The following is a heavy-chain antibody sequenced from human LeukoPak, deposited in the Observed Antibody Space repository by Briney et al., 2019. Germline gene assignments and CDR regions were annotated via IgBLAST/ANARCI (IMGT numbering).Heavy chain of an antibody. CDR2: ISSSGSTI. V-gene: IGHV3-48*03. D-gene: IGHD3-3*01. Sequence: GGSLRLSCAASGFTFSSYEMNWVRQAPGKGLEWVSYISSSGSTIYYADSVKGRFTISRDNAKNSLYLQMNSLRAEDTAVYYCARGPPITIFGSDWYFDLWGRGALVTVSS. CDR3: ARGPPITIFGSDWYFDL. J-gene: IGHJ2*01. CDR1: GFTFSSYE.